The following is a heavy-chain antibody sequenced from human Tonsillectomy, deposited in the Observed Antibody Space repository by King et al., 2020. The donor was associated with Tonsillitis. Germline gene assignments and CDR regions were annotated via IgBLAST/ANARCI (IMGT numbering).Heavy chain of an antibody. J-gene: IGHJ4*02. CDR1: GFTFGDYA. D-gene: IGHD3-22*01. CDR3: SRTYYHDSGGSVPLY. V-gene: IGHV3-49*05. Sequence: VQLVESGGGLVKPGRSLRLSCTASGFTFGDYAMSWFRQAPGMGLEWGGFVIGKALGGRTEYAASVKGRFTISRDDSKSIAYLQMNSLKTEDTAVYYCSRTYYHDSGGSVPLYWGQGTLVTVSS. CDR2: VIGKALGGRT.